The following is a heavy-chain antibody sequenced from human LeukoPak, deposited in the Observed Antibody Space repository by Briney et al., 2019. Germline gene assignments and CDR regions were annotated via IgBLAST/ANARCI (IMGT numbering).Heavy chain of an antibody. V-gene: IGHV1-2*02. D-gene: IGHD6-19*01. CDR3: ARAAAVAGTRNDAFDI. J-gene: IGHJ3*02. CDR1: GYTFTGYY. Sequence: ASVKVSCKASGYTFTGYYMHWVRQAPRQGLEWMGWINPNSGGTNYAQKFQGRVTMTRDTSISTAYMELSRLRSDDTAVYYCARAAAVAGTRNDAFDIWGQGTMVTVSS. CDR2: INPNSGGT.